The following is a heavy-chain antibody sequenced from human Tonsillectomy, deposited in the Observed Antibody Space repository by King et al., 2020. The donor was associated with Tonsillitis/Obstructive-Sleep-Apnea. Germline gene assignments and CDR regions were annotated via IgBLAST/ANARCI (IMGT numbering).Heavy chain of an antibody. CDR2: IYSDGST. J-gene: IGHJ4*02. Sequence: VQLVESGGGLIQPGGSLRLSCAVSGVTVSSNYMSWVRQAPGKGLEWVAAIYSDGSTYYADSVMGRFTISRDNSKNTLDLQMNRLRADDTAVYYCARAGNSGYIGYFDYWGQGTLVTVSS. CDR3: ARAGNSGYIGYFDY. V-gene: IGHV3-53*01. D-gene: IGHD5-12*01. CDR1: GVTVSSNY.